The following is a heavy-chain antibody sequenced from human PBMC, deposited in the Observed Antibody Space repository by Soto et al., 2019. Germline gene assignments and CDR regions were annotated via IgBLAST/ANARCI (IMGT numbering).Heavy chain of an antibody. V-gene: IGHV4-31*03. D-gene: IGHD3-16*01. Sequence: PSETLSLTCTVSGHSLSSWCYCWSWLRQHPGKGLDWVGYIYFTGTTLSTPSRQSRLAISVDTNKNQFSLKLTTVTAADTAVCYCERVYGGSGRPNWGQGVLVTVSS. CDR3: ERVYGGSGRPN. CDR2: IYFTGTT. J-gene: IGHJ4*02. CDR1: GHSLSSWCYC.